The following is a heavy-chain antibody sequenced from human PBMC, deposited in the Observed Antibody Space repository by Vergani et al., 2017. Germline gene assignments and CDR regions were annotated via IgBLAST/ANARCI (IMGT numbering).Heavy chain of an antibody. CDR1: GYTFTGYY. CDR2: NNPNSGGT. CDR3: ATGYCSSTSCSPYGMDV. V-gene: IGHV1-2*02. D-gene: IGHD2-2*01. Sequence: QVQLVQSGAEVQKPGASVKVSCKASGYTFTGYYMHWVRQAPGQGLEWMGWNNPNSGGTNYAQKFQGRVTMTRDTSISTAYMELSRLRSDDTAVYYCATGYCSSTSCSPYGMDVWGQGTTVTVSS. J-gene: IGHJ6*02.